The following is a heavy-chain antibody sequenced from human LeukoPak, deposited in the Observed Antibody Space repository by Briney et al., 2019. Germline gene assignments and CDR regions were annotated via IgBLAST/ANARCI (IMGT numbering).Heavy chain of an antibody. J-gene: IGHJ6*02. Sequence: GGSLRLSCAASGFTFSSYAMSWVRQAPGKGLEWVSAISGSGGSTYYADSVKGRFTISRDNSKNTLYLQMNSLGAEDTAVYYCAKVLVVYAINYYYGMDVWGQGTTVTVSS. D-gene: IGHD2-8*02. V-gene: IGHV3-23*01. CDR3: AKVLVVYAINYYYGMDV. CDR2: ISGSGGST. CDR1: GFTFSSYA.